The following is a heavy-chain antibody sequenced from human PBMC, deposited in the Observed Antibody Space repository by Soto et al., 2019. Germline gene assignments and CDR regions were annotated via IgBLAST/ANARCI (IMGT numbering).Heavy chain of an antibody. CDR2: ISSNGGST. V-gene: IGHV3-64D*06. J-gene: IGHJ6*02. CDR3: VKGVRESYGMDV. Sequence: GSLRLSGSASGCTFSRNAMHWVRQAPGKGLEYVSAISSNGGSTYYADSVKGRFTISRDNSKNTLYLQMSSLRAEDTAVYYCVKGVRESYGMDVWGQGTTVTVSS. CDR1: GCTFSRNA. D-gene: IGHD3-10*01.